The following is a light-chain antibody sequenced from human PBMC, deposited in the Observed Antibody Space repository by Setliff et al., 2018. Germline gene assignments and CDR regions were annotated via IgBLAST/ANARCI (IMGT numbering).Light chain of an antibody. CDR3: SSHGGSNNWSV. V-gene: IGLV2-8*01. J-gene: IGLJ1*01. CDR2: EVS. CDR1: SSDVGGINH. Sequence: QSALTQPPSASGSPGQSVTISCTRTSSDVGGINHVSWYQQHPGKAPRLMIFEVSKRPSGVPDRVSGSKSGNTASLTVSGLQAEDEADYYCSSHGGSNNWSVFGTGTKGTVL.